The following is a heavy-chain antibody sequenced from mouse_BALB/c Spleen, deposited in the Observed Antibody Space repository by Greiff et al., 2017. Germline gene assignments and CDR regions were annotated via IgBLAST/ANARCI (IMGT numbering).Heavy chain of an antibody. CDR3: ATIYYYGSSFSYYYAMDY. V-gene: IGHV3-2*02. D-gene: IGHD1-1*01. CDR1: GYSITSDYA. CDR2: ISYSGST. J-gene: IGHJ4*01. Sequence: EVKLMESGPGLVKPSQSLSLTCTVTGYSITSDYAWNWIRQFPGNKLEWMGYISYSGSTSYNPSLKSRISITRDTSKNQFFLQLNSVTTEDTATYYCATIYYYGSSFSYYYAMDYWGQGTSVTVSS.